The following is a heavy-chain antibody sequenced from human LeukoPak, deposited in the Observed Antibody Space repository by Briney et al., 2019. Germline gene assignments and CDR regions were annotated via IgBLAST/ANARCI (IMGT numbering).Heavy chain of an antibody. D-gene: IGHD3-3*01. CDR3: ARGLEDRISIFGVVKFYYFDF. CDR1: GGSFSNYY. V-gene: IGHV4-34*01. Sequence: SETLSLTCAVYGGSFSNYYWTWIRQPPGKGLEWIGEIDHSGSSHYNPSLKSRVTISVDTSKNQLSLKPSSVTAADTAVYYYARGLEDRISIFGVVKFYYFDFWGQGTLVTVSS. J-gene: IGHJ4*02. CDR2: IDHSGSS.